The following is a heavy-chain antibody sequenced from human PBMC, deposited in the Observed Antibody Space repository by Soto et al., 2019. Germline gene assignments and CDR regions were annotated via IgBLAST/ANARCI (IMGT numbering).Heavy chain of an antibody. Sequence: ASETLSLTCAVSGDSISSSVWWTWVRQPPGKGLEWIGEVFHTGDTYFNPSLRSRVAMSVDKSTNEFSLKVTSVTAADTAIYYCARKAWVRFGYWGQGALVTVSS. V-gene: IGHV4-4*02. CDR1: GDSISSSVW. CDR3: ARKAWVRFGY. CDR2: VFHTGDT. D-gene: IGHD7-27*01. J-gene: IGHJ4*02.